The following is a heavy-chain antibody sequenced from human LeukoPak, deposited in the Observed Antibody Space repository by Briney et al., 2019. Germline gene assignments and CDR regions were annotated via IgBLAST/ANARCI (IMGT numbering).Heavy chain of an antibody. CDR3: AKDNSGSYCSSTSCSAPDPRFDY. CDR2: ISGSGGTT. CDR1: GFTFSSYD. Sequence: GGSLRLSCAASGFTFSSYDMNWVRQAPGKGLEWVSAISGSGGTTYYADSVKGRLTISRDNSKNSLYLQMNSLRAEDTALYYCAKDNSGSYCSSTSCSAPDPRFDYWGQGTLVTVSS. J-gene: IGHJ4*02. D-gene: IGHD2-2*01. V-gene: IGHV3-23*01.